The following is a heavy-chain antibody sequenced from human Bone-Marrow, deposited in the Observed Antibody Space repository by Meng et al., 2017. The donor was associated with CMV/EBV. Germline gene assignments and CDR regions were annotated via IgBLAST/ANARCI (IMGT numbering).Heavy chain of an antibody. Sequence: ASVKVSCKASGYTFTGHYMHWVRQAPGQGLEWMGWINPNSGGTNYAQKFQGRVTMTRDTSISTAYMELSRLRSDDTAVYYCARMFDITMIVGRGYYFDYWGQGTLVTVSS. J-gene: IGHJ4*02. CDR2: INPNSGGT. CDR3: ARMFDITMIVGRGYYFDY. CDR1: GYTFTGHY. V-gene: IGHV1-2*02. D-gene: IGHD3-22*01.